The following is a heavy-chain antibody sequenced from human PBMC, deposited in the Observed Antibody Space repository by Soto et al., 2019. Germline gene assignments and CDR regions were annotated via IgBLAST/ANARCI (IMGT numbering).Heavy chain of an antibody. CDR2: IIPIFGTA. CDR3: ARGGITGTTVYYYYGMDV. J-gene: IGHJ6*02. Sequence: VASVKVSCKASGGTFSSYAISWVRQAPGQGLEWMGGIIPIFGTANYAQKFQGRVTITADESTSTAYMELSSLRSEDTAVYYCARGGITGTTVYYYYGMDVWGQGTTVTVSS. D-gene: IGHD1-7*01. V-gene: IGHV1-69*13. CDR1: GGTFSSYA.